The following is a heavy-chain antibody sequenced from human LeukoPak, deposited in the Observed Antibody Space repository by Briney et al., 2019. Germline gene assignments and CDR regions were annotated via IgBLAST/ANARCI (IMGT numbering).Heavy chain of an antibody. CDR2: ITGSSRTT. D-gene: IGHD2-21*01. Sequence: PGGSLRLSCAASGFTFSNYDMSWVRQAPGKGLEWVSGITGSSRTTNYADSVKGRFTISRDNSKNTLYLHMNSLRDEDTALYYCAGDRAYPNDVFNIWGQGTMITVS. CDR3: AGDRAYPNDVFNI. CDR1: GFTFSNYD. V-gene: IGHV3-23*01. J-gene: IGHJ3*02.